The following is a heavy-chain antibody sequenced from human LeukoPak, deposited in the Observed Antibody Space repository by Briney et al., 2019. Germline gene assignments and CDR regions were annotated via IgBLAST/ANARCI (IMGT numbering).Heavy chain of an antibody. Sequence: GGSLRLSCAASRSSFRTSGMHWVRQAPGKGLEWVAVIWYDGTNKYYADSVKGRFTISRDNSKNTLYLQMNSLRAEDTAVYYCAKPGGAIDHFDYWGQGTLVTVSS. CDR3: AKPGGAIDHFDY. J-gene: IGHJ4*02. CDR2: IWYDGTNK. V-gene: IGHV3-33*06. CDR1: RSSFRTSG. D-gene: IGHD1-26*01.